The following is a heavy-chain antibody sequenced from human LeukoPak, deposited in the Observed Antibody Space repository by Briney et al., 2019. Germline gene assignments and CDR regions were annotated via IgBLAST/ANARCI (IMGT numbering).Heavy chain of an antibody. CDR3: ARDPTGLIYDYVWGSGFDY. D-gene: IGHD3-16*01. Sequence: SVKVSCKASGGTFSSYTISWVRQAPGQGLQWMGRIIPILGIANYAQKFQGRVTITADKSTSTAYMELSSLRSEDTAVYYCARDPTGLIYDYVWGSGFDYWGQGTLVTVSS. CDR1: GGTFSSYT. CDR2: IIPILGIA. V-gene: IGHV1-69*04. J-gene: IGHJ4*02.